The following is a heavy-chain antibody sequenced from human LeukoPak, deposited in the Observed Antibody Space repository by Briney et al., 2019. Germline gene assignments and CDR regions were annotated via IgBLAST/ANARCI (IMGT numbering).Heavy chain of an antibody. CDR1: GYIFSDYY. Sequence: ASVKVSCKASGYIFSDYYINWVRQAPGQGLEWMGWINPKSGGTKYSQNLQGRVTMTRDTSISTVYMELSILTSSDTAVYYCARSHLRMRPYDSWGQGHLVTVSS. CDR2: INPKSGGT. J-gene: IGHJ5*01. V-gene: IGHV1-2*02. CDR3: ARSHLRMRPYDS.